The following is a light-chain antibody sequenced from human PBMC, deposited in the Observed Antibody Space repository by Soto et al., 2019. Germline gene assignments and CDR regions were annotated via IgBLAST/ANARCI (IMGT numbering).Light chain of an antibody. CDR3: SSYVSSSTLYV. CDR1: SSDVGGYNY. Sequence: QSVLTQPASVSGSPGQSITISCTGTSSDVGGYNYVSWYQQHPGKAPKLMIYGVSNRPSGVSNRFSGFKSDNTAYLTISGLQAEDEADYYCSSYVSSSTLYVFGTGTKLTVL. J-gene: IGLJ1*01. CDR2: GVS. V-gene: IGLV2-14*01.